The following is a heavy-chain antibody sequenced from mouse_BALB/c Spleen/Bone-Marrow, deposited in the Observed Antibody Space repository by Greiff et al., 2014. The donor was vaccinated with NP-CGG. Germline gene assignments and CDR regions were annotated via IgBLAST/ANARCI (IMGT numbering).Heavy chain of an antibody. V-gene: IGHV3-2*02. D-gene: IGHD2-14*01. CDR1: GYSITSDYA. J-gene: IGHJ4*01. CDR2: ISYSGST. CDR3: ARGGYDDAVDY. Sequence: EVQLVESGPGLVKPSQSLSLTCTVTGYSITSDYAWNWIRQFPGNKLEWMGYISYSGSTSYNPPLKSRISITRDTSKNQFFLQLNSVTSEDTATYYCARGGYDDAVDYWGQGTSVTVSS.